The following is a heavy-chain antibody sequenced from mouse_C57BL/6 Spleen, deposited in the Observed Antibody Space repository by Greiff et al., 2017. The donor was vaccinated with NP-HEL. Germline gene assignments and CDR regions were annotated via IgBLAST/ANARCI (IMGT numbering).Heavy chain of an antibody. Sequence: QVQLQQSGAELVRPGTSVKVSCKASGYAFTNYLIEWVKQRPGQGLEWIGVINPGSGGTNYNEKFKGKATLTADKSSSTAYMQLSSLTSEDSAVYFCATTVEGYFDYWGQGTTLTVSS. V-gene: IGHV1-54*01. CDR1: GYAFTNYL. J-gene: IGHJ2*01. CDR2: INPGSGGT. D-gene: IGHD1-1*01. CDR3: ATTVEGYFDY.